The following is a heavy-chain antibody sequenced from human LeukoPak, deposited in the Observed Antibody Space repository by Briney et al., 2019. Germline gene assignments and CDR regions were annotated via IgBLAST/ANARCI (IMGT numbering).Heavy chain of an antibody. V-gene: IGHV3-48*01. CDR1: GFTFSSYS. CDR3: ARDDDYYDSSGYLDY. Sequence: GGSLRLSCAASGFTFSSYSMNWVRQAPGKGLEWVSYISSSSSTIYYADSVKGRFTISRDNAKNSLYLQMNSLRAEDTAVYYCARDDDYYDSSGYLDYWGQGTLVTVSS. D-gene: IGHD3-22*01. J-gene: IGHJ4*02. CDR2: ISSSSSTI.